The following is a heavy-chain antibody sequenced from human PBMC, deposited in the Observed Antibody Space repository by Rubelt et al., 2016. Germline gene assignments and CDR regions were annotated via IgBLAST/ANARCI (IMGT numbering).Heavy chain of an antibody. V-gene: IGHV3-53*01. D-gene: IGHD6-13*01. CDR2: IYSGGST. CDR3: ARAGYGSSWYYDAFDI. Sequence: SGFTVSSNYMSWVRQAPGKGLEWVSVIYSGGSTYYADSVKGRFTISRDNSKNTLYLQMNRLRAEDTAVYYCARAGYGSSWYYDAFDIWGQGTMVTVSS. J-gene: IGHJ3*02. CDR1: GFTVSSNY.